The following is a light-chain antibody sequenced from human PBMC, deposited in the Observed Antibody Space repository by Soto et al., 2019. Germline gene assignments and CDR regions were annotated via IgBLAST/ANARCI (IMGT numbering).Light chain of an antibody. Sequence: QSALTQPASVSGSPGQSITISCTGTSSDVGAKDYVSWYQKYPGEAPKLIISDVYDRPSGVSNRYSGSKSGNTASLTISGLQAEDEADYYCGSFTTTATHVVFGGGTQLTVL. CDR3: GSFTTTATHVV. V-gene: IGLV2-14*01. CDR1: SSDVGAKDY. CDR2: DVY. J-gene: IGLJ2*01.